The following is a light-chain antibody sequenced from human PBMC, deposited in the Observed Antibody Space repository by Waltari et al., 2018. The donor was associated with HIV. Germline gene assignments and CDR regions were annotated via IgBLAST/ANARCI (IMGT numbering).Light chain of an antibody. Sequence: QSALTQPRSVSGSPGQSVTISCTGTSSDVGDYNYVSWYQQHPGKAPKLMIFDVNKPPSGVPDRFSGSNSGNTASLTISGLQAEDEADYYCCSYADDYTWVFGGGTKLTVL. V-gene: IGLV2-11*01. J-gene: IGLJ3*02. CDR2: DVN. CDR1: SSDVGDYNY. CDR3: CSYADDYTWV.